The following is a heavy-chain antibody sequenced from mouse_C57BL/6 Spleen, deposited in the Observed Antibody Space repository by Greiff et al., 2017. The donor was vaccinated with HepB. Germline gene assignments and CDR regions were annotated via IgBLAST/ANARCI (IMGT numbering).Heavy chain of an antibody. CDR2: IDPNSGGT. CDR1: GYTVSGYW. CDR3: ASRDYDGEGFDY. V-gene: IGHV1-72*01. J-gene: IGHJ2*01. Sequence: QVQLQQLGAELVKPVSAVKLSCFASGYTVSGYWMHWVKQRPGRGLEWIGRIDPNSGGTKYNEKFKSKATLTVDKPSSTAYMQLSSLTSEDSAVYYCASRDYDGEGFDYWGQGTTLTVSS. D-gene: IGHD2-4*01.